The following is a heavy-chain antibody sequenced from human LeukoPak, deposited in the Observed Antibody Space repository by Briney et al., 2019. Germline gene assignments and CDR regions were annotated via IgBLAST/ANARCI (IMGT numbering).Heavy chain of an antibody. D-gene: IGHD6-19*01. V-gene: IGHV4-59*01. Sequence: SETLSLTCTVSGGSISGYYWSWIRQPPGKGLEWIANIYYSGSTNYSPSLRSRVTISVDTSKNRFSLELTSVTAADTAVYYCARGVWSSGWSAYYFDYWGQGTLVTVSS. CDR3: ARGVWSSGWSAYYFDY. CDR1: GGSISGYY. J-gene: IGHJ4*02. CDR2: IYYSGST.